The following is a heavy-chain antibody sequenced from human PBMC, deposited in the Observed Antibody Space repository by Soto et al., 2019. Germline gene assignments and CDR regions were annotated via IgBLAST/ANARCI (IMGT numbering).Heavy chain of an antibody. CDR2: IFPLTDIP. CDR3: ARGPLVVLNYFES. V-gene: IGHV1-69*02. J-gene: IGHJ4*02. Sequence: QVQLVQSGTEVKKPGSSVKVSCKASGGTFRNYPINWVRQAPGQGLEWMGSIFPLTDIPDYAQNFQARLTISADKSPSTAYMELSSLTSDDTAMYFCARGPLVVLNYFESWGQGTLVPVSS. CDR1: GGTFRNYP.